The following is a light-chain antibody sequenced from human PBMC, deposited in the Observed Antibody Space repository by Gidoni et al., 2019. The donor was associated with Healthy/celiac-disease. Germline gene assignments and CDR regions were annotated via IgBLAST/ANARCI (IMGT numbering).Light chain of an antibody. CDR3: QQRSNWPPGYT. J-gene: IGKJ2*01. Sequence: ELVLPQSPATLSLSPGERATLSCRASQSVSSYLAWYQQKPGQAPRLLIYDASNRATGIPARFSGSGSGTDFTLTISSLEPEDFAVYYCQQRSNWPPGYTFGQGTKLEIK. CDR1: QSVSSY. CDR2: DAS. V-gene: IGKV3-11*01.